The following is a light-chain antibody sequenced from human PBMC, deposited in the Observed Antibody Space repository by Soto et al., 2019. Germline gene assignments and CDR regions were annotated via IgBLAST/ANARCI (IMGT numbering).Light chain of an antibody. CDR2: GAS. V-gene: IGKV3-20*01. CDR3: QQYGSSPWT. Sequence: EIVLTQSPGTLSLSPGERATISCRASQSVSSSSLAWYQQKPGQAPRLLIYGASYMATGIPDRFSGSGSGTDFTLAISRLDPEDFAVYYCQQYGSSPWTFGQGTKVDI. CDR1: QSVSSSS. J-gene: IGKJ1*01.